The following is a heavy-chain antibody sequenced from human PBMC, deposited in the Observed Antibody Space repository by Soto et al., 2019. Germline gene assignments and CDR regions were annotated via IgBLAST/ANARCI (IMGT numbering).Heavy chain of an antibody. D-gene: IGHD3-16*02. V-gene: IGHV3-30*18. CDR2: ISYDGSNK. CDR1: GCTFSSYG. CDR3: AKQVHYDYIWGSYRFGY. Sequence: PGGSLRLSCAASGCTFSSYGMHWVRQAPGKGLEWVAVISYDGSNKYYADSVKGRFTISRDNSKNTLYLQMTSLRSEDTAVHYCAKQVHYDYIWGSYRFGYWGQGTLVTAST. J-gene: IGHJ4*02.